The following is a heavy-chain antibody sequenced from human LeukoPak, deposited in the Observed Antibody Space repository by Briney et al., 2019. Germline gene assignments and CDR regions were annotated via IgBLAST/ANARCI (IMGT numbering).Heavy chain of an antibody. D-gene: IGHD5-12*01. V-gene: IGHV4-59*08. CDR2: ISYSGST. Sequence: SETLSLTCTVSGGSISGYYWTWIRQPPGKGLEWIGYISYSGSTSSHPSLKSRVTISLDTSKNQFSLKLTSVTAADTAVYYCVRGYSGYPYYLGYWGQGTLVTVSS. J-gene: IGHJ4*02. CDR3: VRGYSGYPYYLGY. CDR1: GGSISGYY.